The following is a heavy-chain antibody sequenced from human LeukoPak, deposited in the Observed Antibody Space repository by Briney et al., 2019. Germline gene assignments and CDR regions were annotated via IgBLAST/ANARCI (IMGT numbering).Heavy chain of an antibody. CDR1: GFTFSGAW. Sequence: PGGSLRLSCTASGFTFSGAWMTWVRQAPGKGLEWVANIREDGTEKNYVASVKGRFTISRDNAKNSLYLQMNSLRAEDMALYYCASRQRRFGELLYDYWGQGTLVTVSS. CDR3: ASRQRRFGELLYDY. CDR2: IREDGTEK. D-gene: IGHD3-10*01. J-gene: IGHJ4*02. V-gene: IGHV3-7*03.